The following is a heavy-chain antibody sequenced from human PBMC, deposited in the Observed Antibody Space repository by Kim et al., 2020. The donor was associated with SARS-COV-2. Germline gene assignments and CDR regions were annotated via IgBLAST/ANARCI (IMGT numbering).Heavy chain of an antibody. CDR1: GFTFSSYG. D-gene: IGHD7-27*01. CDR2: ISYDGSNK. CDR3: AKDLLEWRYGDDAFDI. Sequence: GGSLRLSCAASGFTFSSYGMHWVRQAPGKGLEWVAVISYDGSNKYYADSVKGRFTISRDNSKNTLYLQMNSLRAEDTAVYYCAKDLLEWRYGDDAFDIWGQGTMVTVSS. V-gene: IGHV3-30*18. J-gene: IGHJ3*02.